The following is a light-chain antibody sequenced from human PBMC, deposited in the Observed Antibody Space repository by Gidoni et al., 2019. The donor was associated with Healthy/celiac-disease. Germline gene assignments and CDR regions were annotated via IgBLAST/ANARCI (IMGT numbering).Light chain of an antibody. CDR1: QSVLYSSNNKNY. V-gene: IGKV4-1*01. J-gene: IGKJ2*01. CDR3: QQYYSTPT. Sequence: DIVMTHSPDSLAVSLGERATINCKSSQSVLYSSNNKNYLAWYQQKPGQPPKLHIYWASTRESGVTDRYSGSGSGTNFTLTISSMQAEDVAVYYCQQYYSTPTFGQGTKLEIK. CDR2: WAS.